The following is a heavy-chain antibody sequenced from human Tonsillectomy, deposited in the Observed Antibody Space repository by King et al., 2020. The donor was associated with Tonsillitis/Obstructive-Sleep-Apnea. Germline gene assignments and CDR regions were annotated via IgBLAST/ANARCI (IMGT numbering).Heavy chain of an antibody. CDR1: GFTFSSYA. CDR2: ISYDGSNK. D-gene: IGHD2-15*01. Sequence: VQLVESGGGVVQPGRSLRLSCAASGFTFSSYAMHWVRPAPGKGLEWVAVISYDGSNKYYADSVKGRFTISRDNSKNTLYLQMNSLRAEDTAVYYCARPDIVVVVAAQLSFFDILGQGTMVTVSS. CDR3: ARPDIVVVVAAQLSFFDI. V-gene: IGHV3-30*01. J-gene: IGHJ3*02.